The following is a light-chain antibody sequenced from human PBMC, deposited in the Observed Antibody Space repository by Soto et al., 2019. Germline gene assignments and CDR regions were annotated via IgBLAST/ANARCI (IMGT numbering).Light chain of an antibody. J-gene: IGKJ5*01. Sequence: EIVLTQSPGTLSLSPGERATLSCRASQSVSNNYLAWYKQKPGQAPRLLIYGASSRATGIPDRFSVIGSGTDFTLTLRRLQPEDFAVYDCQPYGSSITFGQGTRLEN. V-gene: IGKV3-20*01. CDR3: QPYGSSIT. CDR1: QSVSNNY. CDR2: GAS.